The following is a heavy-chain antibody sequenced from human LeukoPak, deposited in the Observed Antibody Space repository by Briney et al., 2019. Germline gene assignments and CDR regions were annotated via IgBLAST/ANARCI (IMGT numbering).Heavy chain of an antibody. V-gene: IGHV3-30*18. CDR1: GFIFSSYG. CDR3: AKESGCSSTSCYRYFDY. J-gene: IGHJ4*02. Sequence: GGSLRLSCAASGFIFSSYGMHWVGQAPGKGLEWVAVISYDGSNKYYADYVKGRFTISRDNSKNTLYLQMNSLRAEDTAVYYCAKESGCSSTSCYRYFDYWGQGTLVTVSS. CDR2: ISYDGSNK. D-gene: IGHD2-2*01.